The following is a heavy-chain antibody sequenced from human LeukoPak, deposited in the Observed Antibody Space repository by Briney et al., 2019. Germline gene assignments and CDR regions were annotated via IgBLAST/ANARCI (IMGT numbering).Heavy chain of an antibody. CDR3: VKDHTGEQDK. CDR2: INPESTTT. CDR1: GFTFSSFW. Sequence: GGSLRLSCAASGFTFSSFWIHWVRQVPGKGLVWVSRINPESTTTTYADSVKGRFTISRDNARNTLYLQMNSLRVEDTATYYCVKDHTGEQDKWGQGTLVTVSS. J-gene: IGHJ4*02. V-gene: IGHV3-74*01. D-gene: IGHD1-1*01.